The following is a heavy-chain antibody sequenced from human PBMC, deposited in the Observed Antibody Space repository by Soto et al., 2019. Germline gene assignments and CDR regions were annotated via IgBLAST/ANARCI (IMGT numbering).Heavy chain of an antibody. D-gene: IGHD6-19*01. CDR1: GGTFSSYT. CDR3: AREGQGDIAVAGTFDYFDY. CDR2: IIPILGIA. Sequence: QVQLVQSGAEVKKPGSSVKVSCKASGGTFSSYTISWVRQAPGQGLEWMGRIIPILGIANYAQKFQGRVTITADKSTSTAYMELSSLRSDDTAVYYCAREGQGDIAVAGTFDYFDYWGQGTLVTVSS. V-gene: IGHV1-69*08. J-gene: IGHJ4*02.